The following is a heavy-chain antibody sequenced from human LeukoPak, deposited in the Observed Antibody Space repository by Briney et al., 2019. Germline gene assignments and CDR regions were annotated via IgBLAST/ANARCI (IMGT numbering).Heavy chain of an antibody. CDR3: ASGGKITMIVADAFDI. CDR2: INPNSGGT. CDR1: GYIFTNYG. V-gene: IGHV1-2*02. Sequence: GASVTVSCKTSGYIFTNYGITWVRQAPGQGLEWMGWINPNSGGTNYAQKFQGRVTMTRDTSISTAYMELSRLRSDDTAVYYCASGGKITMIVADAFDIWGQGTMVTVSS. D-gene: IGHD3-22*01. J-gene: IGHJ3*02.